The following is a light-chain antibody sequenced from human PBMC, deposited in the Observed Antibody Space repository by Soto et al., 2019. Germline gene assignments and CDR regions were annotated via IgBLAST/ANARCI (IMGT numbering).Light chain of an antibody. CDR1: QSIRSY. V-gene: IGKV1-39*01. CDR2: AAS. CDR3: QQSYGTLYT. J-gene: IGKJ2*01. Sequence: DIQITQSPSSLSASVGDRVTITCRASQSIRSYLNWYQQKPGKAPNLLIYAASTLQSGVPSRFSGSGSGTDFTLTISSLQPEDFAIYYCQQSYGTLYTFGQGTKLEIK.